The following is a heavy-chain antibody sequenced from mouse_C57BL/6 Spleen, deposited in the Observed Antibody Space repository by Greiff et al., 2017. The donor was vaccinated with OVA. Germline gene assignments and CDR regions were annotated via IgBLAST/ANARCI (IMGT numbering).Heavy chain of an antibody. D-gene: IGHD1-2*01. CDR2: ISYDGSN. J-gene: IGHJ1*03. CDR3: ARPPTAHGYCDV. Sequence: EVQLQESGPGLVKPSQSLSLTCSVTGYSITSGYYWNWIRQFPGNKLEWMGYISYDGSNNYNPSLKNRISITRDTSKNQFFLKLNSVTTEDTATDDCARPPTAHGYCDVGGTGTTVTV. CDR1: GYSITSGYY. V-gene: IGHV3-6*01.